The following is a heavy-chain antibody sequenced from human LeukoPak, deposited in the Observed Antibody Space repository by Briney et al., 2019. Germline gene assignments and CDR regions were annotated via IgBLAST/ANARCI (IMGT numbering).Heavy chain of an antibody. CDR1: GFTVSSNY. D-gene: IGHD3-22*01. J-gene: IGHJ3*02. V-gene: IGHV3-66*01. Sequence: GGSLRLSCAASGFTVSSNYMSWVRQAPGKGLEWVSVIYSGGSTYYADSVKGRFTISRDNSKNTLYLQMNSLRAEDTAVYYCAKGGYYDSRTDAFDIWGQGTMVTVSS. CDR2: IYSGGST. CDR3: AKGGYYDSRTDAFDI.